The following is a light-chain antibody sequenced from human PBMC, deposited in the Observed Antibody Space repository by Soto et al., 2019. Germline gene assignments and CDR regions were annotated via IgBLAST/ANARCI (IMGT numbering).Light chain of an antibody. Sequence: QSVLTQPPSASETPGQRVTISCSGSSSNIESNYVHWYQQLPGTAPKLLIYKTDQRPSGVPDRFSGSMSGTSASLAISGLRSEDEADYFCAAWDDSLSAVVFGGGTKLTVL. J-gene: IGLJ2*01. CDR2: KTD. CDR3: AAWDDSLSAVV. CDR1: SSNIESNY. V-gene: IGLV1-47*01.